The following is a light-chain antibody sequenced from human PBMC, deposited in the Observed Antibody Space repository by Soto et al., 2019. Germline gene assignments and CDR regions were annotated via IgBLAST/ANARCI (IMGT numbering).Light chain of an antibody. CDR2: GAS. J-gene: IGKJ2*01. Sequence: EIVMTQSPATLSVSPGDRATLSCRASQSVRSYLAWYQQKPGQSPRLLTSGASTRATGFPARFSGSGSGTEFTLTISNLQSEDFAVYYCQQYNNWPYTFGQGTKLEIK. CDR3: QQYNNWPYT. CDR1: QSVRSY. V-gene: IGKV3-15*01.